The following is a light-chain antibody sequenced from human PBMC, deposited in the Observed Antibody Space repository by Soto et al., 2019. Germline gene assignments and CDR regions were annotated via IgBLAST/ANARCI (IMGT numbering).Light chain of an antibody. CDR1: QSVSSSY. CDR3: QQYGSSQWT. Sequence: EVVWTKYPGTLSLAPGERATLSCRASQSVSSSYLAWYQQKPGQAPRLLIYGASSRATGIPDRFSGSGSGTDFTLTISRLEPEDFAVYYCQQYGSSQWTFGQGTKVEIK. CDR2: GAS. J-gene: IGKJ1*01. V-gene: IGKV3-20*01.